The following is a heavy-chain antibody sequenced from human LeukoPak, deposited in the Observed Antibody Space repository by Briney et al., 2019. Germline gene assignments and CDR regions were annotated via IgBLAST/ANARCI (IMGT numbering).Heavy chain of an antibody. CDR1: GASMNDYY. CDR3: ACYSVLGRTFDC. CDR2: VHHSFSS. J-gene: IGHJ4*02. D-gene: IGHD4-11*01. Sequence: SETLSLTCAVSGASMNDYYWSWIRQTPGKGLEWIGHVHHSFSSNFSPSLKSRVTMSMDTSKSQFSPRVTSVTAADTAVYYCACYSVLGRTFDCWGQGTQVTVSS. V-gene: IGHV4-59*01.